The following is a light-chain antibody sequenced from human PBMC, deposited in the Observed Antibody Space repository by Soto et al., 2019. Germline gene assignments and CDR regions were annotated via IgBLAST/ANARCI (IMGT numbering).Light chain of an antibody. V-gene: IGLV2-14*03. CDR1: SSDVGAYNY. CDR2: DVT. CDR3: SSYTTSSTYV. Sequence: QSALTQPASVSGSPGQSITISCTGTSSDVGAYNYVSWYQQHPGKAPKLMIYDVTNRPSGVSNRFSGSKSGYTASLTISGLQAEDDADYYCSSYTTSSTYVFGTGTKLTVL. J-gene: IGLJ1*01.